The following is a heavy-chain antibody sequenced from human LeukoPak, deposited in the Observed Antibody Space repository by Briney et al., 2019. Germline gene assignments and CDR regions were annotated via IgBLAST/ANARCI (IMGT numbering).Heavy chain of an antibody. Sequence: GGSLRLSCAASGFTFSDYSMNWVRQAPGKGLEWISYIGIDSGNTNYADSVKGRLTISGDKAKNSLYLQMNSLRGEDTAVYYCARDYQYAFDNWGQGTLGPGSS. CDR2: IGIDSGNT. CDR3: ARDYQYAFDN. J-gene: IGHJ4*02. V-gene: IGHV3-48*01. D-gene: IGHD2-2*01. CDR1: GFTFSDYS.